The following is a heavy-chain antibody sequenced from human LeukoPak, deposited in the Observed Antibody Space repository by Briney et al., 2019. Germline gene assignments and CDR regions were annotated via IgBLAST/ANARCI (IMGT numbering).Heavy chain of an antibody. Sequence: GGSLRLSCAASGFTFSSYGMHWVRQAPGKGLEWVAVISYDGSNKYYADSVKGRFTISRDNSKNTLYLQMNSLRAEDTAVYYCAKDPRSYYCRYYFDYWGQGTLVTVSS. CDR2: ISYDGSNK. CDR3: AKDPRSYYCRYYFDY. J-gene: IGHJ4*02. CDR1: GFTFSSYG. V-gene: IGHV3-30*18. D-gene: IGHD1-26*01.